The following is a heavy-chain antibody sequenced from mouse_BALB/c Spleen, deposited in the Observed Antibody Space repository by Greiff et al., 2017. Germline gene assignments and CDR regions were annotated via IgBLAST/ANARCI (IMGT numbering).Heavy chain of an antibody. Sequence: EVMLVESGGGLVQPGGSRKLSCAASGFTFSSFGMHWVRQAPEKGLEWVAYISSGSSTIYYADTVKGRFTISRDNPKNTLFLQMTSLRSEDTAMYYCARGGITTDFDDWGQGTTLTVSS. CDR3: ARGGITTDFDD. CDR1: GFTFSSFG. CDR2: ISSGSSTI. D-gene: IGHD2-4*01. V-gene: IGHV5-17*02. J-gene: IGHJ2*01.